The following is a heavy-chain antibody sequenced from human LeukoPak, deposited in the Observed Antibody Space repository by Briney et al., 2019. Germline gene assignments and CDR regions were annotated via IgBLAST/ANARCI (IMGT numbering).Heavy chain of an antibody. J-gene: IGHJ5*01. Sequence: SETLSLTCAVYGGSFSGHYWTWIRQPPGKGLEWIGEIDHTGRSTYNPSLTSRVTISKDSSKNQFSLSLGSVIAADTVVYFCARGENSGSYFSYFDSWAQGTPVTVSS. D-gene: IGHD3-10*01. V-gene: IGHV4-34*01. CDR1: GGSFSGHY. CDR3: ARGENSGSYFSYFDS. CDR2: IDHTGRS.